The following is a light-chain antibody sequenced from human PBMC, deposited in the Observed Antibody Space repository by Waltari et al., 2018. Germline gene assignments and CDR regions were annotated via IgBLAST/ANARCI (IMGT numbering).Light chain of an antibody. Sequence: DIQLTQSPSFLSTSVADRVTITCRASQGISSYLAWYQQKPGKAPKLLIYAASTLQSGVPSRFSGSGSGTEFTLTISSLQPEDFATYYCQQLNSYPSTFGGGTKVEIK. J-gene: IGKJ4*01. CDR1: QGISSY. CDR3: QQLNSYPST. V-gene: IGKV1-9*01. CDR2: AAS.